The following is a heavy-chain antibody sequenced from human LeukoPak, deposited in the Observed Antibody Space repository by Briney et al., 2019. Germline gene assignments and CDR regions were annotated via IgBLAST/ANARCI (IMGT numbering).Heavy chain of an antibody. J-gene: IGHJ4*02. V-gene: IGHV3-23*01. CDR1: GFTFSSYA. Sequence: PGGSLRLSCAASGFTFSSYAMSWVRQAPGKGLEWVSTITGSGGSTFYADSVKGRFTISRDNSKNTLDLQMNSLRVEDTAVYYCAKGFFGSSNYYFEYRGQGTLVTVSS. CDR3: AKGFFGSSNYYFEY. D-gene: IGHD6-13*01. CDR2: ITGSGGST.